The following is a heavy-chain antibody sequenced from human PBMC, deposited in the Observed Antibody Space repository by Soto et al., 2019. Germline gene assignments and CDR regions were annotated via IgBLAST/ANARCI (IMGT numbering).Heavy chain of an antibody. J-gene: IGHJ4*02. V-gene: IGHV3-72*01. CDR3: VRDSGWPILNFDS. CDR1: GFTFSDHH. D-gene: IGHD3-10*01. Sequence: PGGSLRLSCAASGFTFSDHHMDWVRQAPGKGLEWVGRARNKANSYTTAYAASVKGRFTVSKEISKNTAFLQMNALRHEDTAVYFCVRDSGWPILNFDSWGQGTLVTVSS. CDR2: ARNKANSYTT.